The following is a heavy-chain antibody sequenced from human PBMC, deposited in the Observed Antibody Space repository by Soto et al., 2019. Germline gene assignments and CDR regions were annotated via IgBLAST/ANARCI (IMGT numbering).Heavy chain of an antibody. CDR2: IYPGDSDT. Sequence: GESLKVSCKGSGYSFTSYWIRWVRQMPGKGLEWVGIIYPGDSDTRYSPSFQVQVTISADKSISTAYLQWSSLKASDTVMYYCARRHYYDSSGSDDAFDIWDQGTMVTVSS. D-gene: IGHD3-22*01. V-gene: IGHV5-51*01. CDR1: GYSFTSYW. CDR3: ARRHYYDSSGSDDAFDI. J-gene: IGHJ3*02.